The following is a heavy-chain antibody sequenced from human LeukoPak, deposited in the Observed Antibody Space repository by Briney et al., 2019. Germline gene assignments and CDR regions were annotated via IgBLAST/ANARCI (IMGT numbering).Heavy chain of an antibody. CDR1: GFTFTIYA. Sequence: GGSLRLSCAASGFTFTIYAMSWVRQAPGKGLEWVSPIIGSGGSTYYADSVKGRFTISRDNSKNTLYLQMNSLRAEDTAINYCAKNFPSFYDSSGYFPINWFDPWGQGTLVTVSS. CDR2: IIGSGGST. D-gene: IGHD3-22*01. J-gene: IGHJ5*02. CDR3: AKNFPSFYDSSGYFPINWFDP. V-gene: IGHV3-23*01.